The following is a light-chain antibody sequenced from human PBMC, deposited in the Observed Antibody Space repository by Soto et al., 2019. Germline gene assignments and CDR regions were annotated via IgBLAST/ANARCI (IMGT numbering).Light chain of an antibody. CDR3: ASLTTTSFV. CDR2: EVS. CDR1: SSDVGAYNF. J-gene: IGLJ1*01. V-gene: IGLV2-14*01. Sequence: QSLLTDPASLSGSPGQSITISCTGTSSDVGAYNFVSWYQHHPDKAPKLMISEVSNRPSGVSDRFSGSKSGNTASLTISGLQAEDEADYYCASLTTTSFVFGTGTKVTV.